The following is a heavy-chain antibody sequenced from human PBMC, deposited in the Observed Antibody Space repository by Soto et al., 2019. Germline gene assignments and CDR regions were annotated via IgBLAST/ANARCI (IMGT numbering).Heavy chain of an antibody. CDR3: ARAGFSTSWRRILATGSHGGEIDH. CDR2: ISAYTGKT. V-gene: IGHV1-18*01. CDR1: GYTFISYG. Sequence: QVQLVQSGAEVKKTGASVEVSCKASGYTFISYGISWVRQAPGQGLGWMGWISAYTGKTNYAQKCQGRVTMTMDTSTSTASMELRSLRSDDTAVYYCARAGFSTSWRRILATGSHGGEIDHWGKGTLVTVSS. J-gene: IGHJ4*02. D-gene: IGHD6-13*01.